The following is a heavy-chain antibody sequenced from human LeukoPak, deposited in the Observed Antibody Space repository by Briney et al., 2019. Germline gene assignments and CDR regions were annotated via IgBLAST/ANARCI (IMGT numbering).Heavy chain of an antibody. D-gene: IGHD3-22*01. CDR2: IFPADSDT. CDR1: GFTFTEYW. J-gene: IGHJ4*02. CDR3: ARHEDSRTYY. V-gene: IGHV5-51*01. Sequence: GASLKISCETSGFTFTEYWLAWVRQRPGSGLEWLGIIFPADSDTRYSPSFQGLVTISADKSVNTAYLQWGSLKASDTGIYYCARHEDSRTYYWGQGTVVTVS.